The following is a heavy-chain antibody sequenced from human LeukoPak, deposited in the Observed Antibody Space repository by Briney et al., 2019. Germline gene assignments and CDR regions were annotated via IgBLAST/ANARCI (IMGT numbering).Heavy chain of an antibody. J-gene: IGHJ4*02. CDR3: ARHYYDSSGYYYTDY. Sequence: SETLSLTCAVYGVSFSGYYWSWIRQPPGKGLEWIGEIYHSGSTNYNPSLKSRVTISVDKSKNQFSLKLSSVTAADTAVYYCARHYYDSSGYYYTDYWGQGTLVTVSS. D-gene: IGHD3-22*01. CDR2: IYHSGST. CDR1: GVSFSGYY. V-gene: IGHV4-34*01.